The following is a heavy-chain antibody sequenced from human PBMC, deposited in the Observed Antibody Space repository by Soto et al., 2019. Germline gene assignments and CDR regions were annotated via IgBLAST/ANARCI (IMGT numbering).Heavy chain of an antibody. V-gene: IGHV1-8*01. Sequence: QVQLVQSGAEVKKPGASVKVSCKASGYTFISYDINWVRQATGQGLEWMGLMNPNSGNTGYAQKFQGSVTMTRNTSISTAYMELSSLRSEDTAVYDCSRGGEWFGAFDPWGQGTLVTFSS. CDR2: MNPNSGNT. J-gene: IGHJ5*02. D-gene: IGHD3-10*01. CDR1: GYTFISYD. CDR3: SRGGEWFGAFDP.